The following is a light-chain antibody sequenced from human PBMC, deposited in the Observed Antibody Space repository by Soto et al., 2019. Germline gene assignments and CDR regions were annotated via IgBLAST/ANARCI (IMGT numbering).Light chain of an antibody. CDR1: QGISSS. V-gene: IGKV1-8*01. Sequence: AIRMTQSPSSLSASTGDRVTITCRASQGISSSLAWYQQKPGQAPRLLIYTASTLQSGVPSRFRGSGSETDFTLTISCLQSEDFATYYCQQYYTYPLTFGGGTTVEIK. CDR3: QQYYTYPLT. CDR2: TAS. J-gene: IGKJ4*01.